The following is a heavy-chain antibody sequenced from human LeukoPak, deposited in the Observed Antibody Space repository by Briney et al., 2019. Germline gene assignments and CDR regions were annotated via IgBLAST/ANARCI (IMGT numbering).Heavy chain of an antibody. V-gene: IGHV3-66*01. CDR2: IYSGGST. CDR3: ARAQETTSDFDAFGI. CDR1: GFTVSSNY. J-gene: IGHJ3*02. D-gene: IGHD1-7*01. Sequence: GGSLRLSCAASGFTVSSNYMSWVRQAPGKGLDWVSVIYSGGSTYYADSVKGRFTISRANSKNTLYLQMNSLRAEDTAVYYCARAQETTSDFDAFGIWGQGTMVTVSS.